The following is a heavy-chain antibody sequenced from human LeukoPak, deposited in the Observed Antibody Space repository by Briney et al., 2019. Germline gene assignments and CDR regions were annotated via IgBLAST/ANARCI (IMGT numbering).Heavy chain of an antibody. J-gene: IGHJ4*02. CDR3: AKGPYCSSTSCYVPFDY. CDR1: GFTFSSYA. D-gene: IGHD2-2*01. Sequence: GGSLRLSCAASGFTFSSYAMSWVRQAPGKGLEWVSAISGSGGSTNYADSVKGRFTISRDNSKNTLYLQMNSLRAEDTAVYYCAKGPYCSSTSCYVPFDYWGQGTLVTVSS. V-gene: IGHV3-23*01. CDR2: ISGSGGST.